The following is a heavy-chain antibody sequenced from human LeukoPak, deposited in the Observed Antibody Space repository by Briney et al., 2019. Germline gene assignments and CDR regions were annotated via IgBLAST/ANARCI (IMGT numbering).Heavy chain of an antibody. CDR2: LSSSGSAF. V-gene: IGHV3-48*03. CDR3: AGSARLMKGVVGVTALDD. D-gene: IGHD3-3*01. Sequence: GGSLRLSCEDSGFTFRSYEMNWVRQAPGKGLGWIGYLSSSGSAFSYADSVKGRFTIARDNAKNSVYLEMNSLRADDTAVYYCAGSARLMKGVVGVTALDDWGQGTLVTVSS. J-gene: IGHJ4*02. CDR1: GFTFRSYE.